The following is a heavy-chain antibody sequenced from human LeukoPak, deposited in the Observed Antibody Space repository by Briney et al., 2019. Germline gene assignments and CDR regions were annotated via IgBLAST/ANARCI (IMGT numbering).Heavy chain of an antibody. J-gene: IGHJ4*02. CDR3: ARDGGGGWYTDDY. CDR2: IIPIFGTA. Sequence: ASVKVSCKASGGTFSSYAISWVRQAPGQGLGWMGGIIPIFGTANYAQKFQGRVTITADESTSTAYMELSSLRSEDTAVYYCARDGGGGWYTDDYWGQGTLVTVSS. D-gene: IGHD6-19*01. V-gene: IGHV1-69*13. CDR1: GGTFSSYA.